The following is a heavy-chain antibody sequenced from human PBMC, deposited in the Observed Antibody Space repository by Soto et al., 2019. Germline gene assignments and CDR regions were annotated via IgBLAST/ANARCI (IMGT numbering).Heavy chain of an antibody. Sequence: SETLSLTCAVYGGSFSGYYWSWIRQPPGKGLEWIGEINHSGSTNYNPSLKSRVTISVDTSKNQFSLKLSSVTAADTAVYYCARGHYLDYWGQGTLVTVSS. CDR3: ARGHYLDY. V-gene: IGHV4-34*01. J-gene: IGHJ4*02. CDR1: GGSFSGYY. D-gene: IGHD3-10*01. CDR2: INHSGST.